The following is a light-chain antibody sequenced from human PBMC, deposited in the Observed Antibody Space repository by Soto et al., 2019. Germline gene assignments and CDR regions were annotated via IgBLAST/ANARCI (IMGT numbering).Light chain of an antibody. Sequence: DIQIVQSPASLYASVGDRVTITCRTSQSISNYLHWYQQSPGRAPKLLIYAGSTLEGGVSPRFSGRGSGTDFTLTISSLQPGDVATYYCQQGYISPPAFGQGTKVDIK. J-gene: IGKJ1*01. CDR1: QSISNY. CDR3: QQGYISPPA. V-gene: IGKV1-39*01. CDR2: AGS.